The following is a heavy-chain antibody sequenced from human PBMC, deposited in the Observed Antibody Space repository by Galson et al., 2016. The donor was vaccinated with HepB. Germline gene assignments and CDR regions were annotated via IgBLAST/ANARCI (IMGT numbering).Heavy chain of an antibody. J-gene: IGHJ4*02. Sequence: SLRLSCAVSGFTFSDYYMTWIRQAPGKGLEWISYIGMSDTTIYYADSVKGRFTVSRDNANRSLYLQMNSLRAEDTAVYYCARTWYYSILSGYYPYFDDWGQGTLVTVSP. CDR1: GFTFSDYY. D-gene: IGHD3-9*01. CDR2: IGMSDTTI. V-gene: IGHV3-11*01. CDR3: ARTWYYSILSGYYPYFDD.